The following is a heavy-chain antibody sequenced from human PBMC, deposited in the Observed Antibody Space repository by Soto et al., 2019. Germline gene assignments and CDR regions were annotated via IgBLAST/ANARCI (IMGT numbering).Heavy chain of an antibody. Sequence: GGSLRLSCAASGFTFSSYAMSWVRQAPGKGLEWVSAISGSGGSTYYADSVKGRFTIFRDNSKNTLYLQMNSLRAEDTAVYYCAKASYSSGWYYFDYWGQGTLVTVSS. CDR3: AKASYSSGWYYFDY. J-gene: IGHJ4*02. CDR2: ISGSGGST. V-gene: IGHV3-23*01. CDR1: GFTFSSYA. D-gene: IGHD6-19*01.